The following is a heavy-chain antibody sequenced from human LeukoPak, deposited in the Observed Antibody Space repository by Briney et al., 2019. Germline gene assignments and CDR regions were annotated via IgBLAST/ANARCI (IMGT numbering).Heavy chain of an antibody. CDR1: GGSFSGYY. J-gene: IGHJ5*02. D-gene: IGHD6-13*01. CDR3: ARAPPVDMIAAAASNWFDP. Sequence: SETLSLTCAVYGGSFSGYYWSWIRQPPGKGLEWIGEISHSGSTNYNPSLKSRVTISVDTSKNQFSLKLSSVTAADTAVYYCARAPPVDMIAAAASNWFDPWGQGTLVTVSS. V-gene: IGHV4-34*01. CDR2: ISHSGST.